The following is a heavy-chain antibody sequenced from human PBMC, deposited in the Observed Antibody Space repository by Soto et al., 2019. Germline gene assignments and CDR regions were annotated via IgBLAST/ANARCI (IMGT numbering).Heavy chain of an antibody. V-gene: IGHV4-59*01. CDR1: GGSISPYY. Sequence: PSETLSLTCTVSGGSISPYYWSWIRQPPGKGLEWIGYVYYSGNTNYNPSLESRVTISVDTSRNRFSLNLTSATAADTAVYYCARKGAAAYYAHYYMEVWGRGTAVTVSS. J-gene: IGHJ6*03. CDR3: ARKGAAAYYAHYYMEV. CDR2: VYYSGNT. D-gene: IGHD6-13*01.